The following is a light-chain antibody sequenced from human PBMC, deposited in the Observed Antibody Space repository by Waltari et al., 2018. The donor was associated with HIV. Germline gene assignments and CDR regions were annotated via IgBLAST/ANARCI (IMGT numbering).Light chain of an antibody. CDR3: ASWDDKLDGWV. Sequence: QSLLPPPPSASGTPGPRVTISCSGSYSNNGSITVNWHQQLPGSAPRALIYNNDQRPSGVPDRFSGSKSGTSASLAISGLQSEDQGDYYCASWDDKLDGWVFGGGTRLTVL. CDR1: YSNNGSIT. V-gene: IGLV1-44*01. J-gene: IGLJ3*02. CDR2: NND.